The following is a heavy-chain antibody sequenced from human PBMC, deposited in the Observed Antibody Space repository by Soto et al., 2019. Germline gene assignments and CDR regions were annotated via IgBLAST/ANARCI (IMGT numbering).Heavy chain of an antibody. Sequence: GESLKISCKGSGYSFTSYWIGWVRQMPGKGLEWMGIIYPGDSDTRYSPSFQGQVTISADKSISTAYLQWSSLKASDTAMYYCARFTTASSPSYYYGMDVWGRGTTVTVSS. J-gene: IGHJ6*02. CDR1: GYSFTSYW. V-gene: IGHV5-51*01. D-gene: IGHD3-22*01. CDR2: IYPGDSDT. CDR3: ARFTTASSPSYYYGMDV.